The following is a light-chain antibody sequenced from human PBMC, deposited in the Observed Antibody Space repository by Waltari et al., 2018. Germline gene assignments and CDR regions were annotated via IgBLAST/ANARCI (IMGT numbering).Light chain of an antibody. CDR1: QSISSY. CDR2: AAS. Sequence: DIQMTQSPSSLSASVGDRDTSTCRASQSISSYLNWYQQKPGNAPKLLIYAASSLQSGVPSRFSGSGSGTDFTLTISSLQPEDFATYYCQQSYSTLPWTFGQGTKVEIK. V-gene: IGKV1-39*01. CDR3: QQSYSTLPWT. J-gene: IGKJ1*01.